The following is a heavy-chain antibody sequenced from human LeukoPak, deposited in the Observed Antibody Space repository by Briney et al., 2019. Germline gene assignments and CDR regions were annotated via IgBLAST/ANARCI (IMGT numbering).Heavy chain of an antibody. V-gene: IGHV3-48*03. D-gene: IGHD4-17*01. Sequence: GGSLRLSCAPSVFTFNNYEMNWVRQAPGKGLEWVSYIPSSGGTIYYADSVKRRFTTSRDSTKNAVYLQMNSLRAEDTAVYYCARDDYGATFDAFDIWGQGTMVTVSS. J-gene: IGHJ3*02. CDR1: VFTFNNYE. CDR3: ARDDYGATFDAFDI. CDR2: IPSSGGTI.